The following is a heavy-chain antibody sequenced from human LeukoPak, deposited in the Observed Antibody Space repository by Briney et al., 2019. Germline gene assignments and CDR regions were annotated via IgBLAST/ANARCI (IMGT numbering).Heavy chain of an antibody. CDR1: GGSISGDY. D-gene: IGHD4-11*01. Sequence: SETLSLTCTVSGGSISGDYWSWIRQSPGEGLEWIGYIHYTGGTNYNPSLKSRVTMSVDMSKNQLSLKLISVTAADTAVYSCARGTVTTRYFDYWGQGTLVTVSS. J-gene: IGHJ4*02. CDR3: ARGTVTTRYFDY. V-gene: IGHV4-59*08. CDR2: IHYTGGT.